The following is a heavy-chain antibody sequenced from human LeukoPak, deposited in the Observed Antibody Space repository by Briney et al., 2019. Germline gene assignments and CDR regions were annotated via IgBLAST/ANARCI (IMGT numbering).Heavy chain of an antibody. D-gene: IGHD2-15*01. CDR2: INPNSGGT. Sequence: ASVKVSCKTSGYTFTDYYIHWVRQAPGQGPEWMGRINPNSGGTNYAQKLQGRVTMTTDTSTSTAYMELRSLRSDDTAVYYCARAGYCSGGSCYSYNWFDPWGQGTLVTVSS. V-gene: IGHV1-2*06. CDR3: ARAGYCSGGSCYSYNWFDP. CDR1: GYTFTDYY. J-gene: IGHJ5*02.